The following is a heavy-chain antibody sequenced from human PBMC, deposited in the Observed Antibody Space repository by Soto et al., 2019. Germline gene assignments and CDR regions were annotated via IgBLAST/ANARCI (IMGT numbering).Heavy chain of an antibody. CDR3: ARDLRDGYNYPDYDY. CDR1: GYTFTGYY. J-gene: IGHJ4*02. D-gene: IGHD5-12*01. Sequence: GASVKVSCKASGYTFTGYYLHWVRQAPGQGLEWMGWINPNSGGTNYAQKFQGRVTMTRDTSTSTAYMELSRLRSDDTAVYYCARDLRDGYNYPDYDYWGQGTLVTVSS. CDR2: INPNSGGT. V-gene: IGHV1-2*02.